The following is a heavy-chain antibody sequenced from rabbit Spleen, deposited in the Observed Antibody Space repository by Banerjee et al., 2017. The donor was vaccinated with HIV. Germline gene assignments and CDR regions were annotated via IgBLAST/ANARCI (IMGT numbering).Heavy chain of an antibody. D-gene: IGHD1-1*01. CDR2: INIVTGKS. CDR1: GFSFSDRDV. Sequence: QEHLEESGGGLVKPEGSLTLTCKASGFSFSDRDVMCWVRQAPGKGLEWIACINIVTGKSVYASWAEGRFIMSRTSSTTVTLQMTSLTAADTATYFCARDFIGVIGWNFNLWGPGTLVTVS. CDR3: ARDFIGVIGWNFNL. V-gene: IGHV1S45*01. J-gene: IGHJ4*01.